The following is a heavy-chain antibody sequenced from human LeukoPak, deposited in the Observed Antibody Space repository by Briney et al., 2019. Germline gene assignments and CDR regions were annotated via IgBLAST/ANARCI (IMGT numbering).Heavy chain of an antibody. CDR1: GYTFTSYG. CDR2: ISAYIGNT. D-gene: IGHD3-3*01. J-gene: IGHJ6*03. V-gene: IGHV1-18*01. CDR3: ARDCITIKSRNSGYYMDV. Sequence: ASVKVSCKASGYTFTSYGISWVRQAPGQGLEWMGWISAYIGNTNYAQKLQGRVTITTSTSTSTAYMELRSLRSDDTAVYYCARDCITIKSRNSGYYMDVCGKGTTITVS.